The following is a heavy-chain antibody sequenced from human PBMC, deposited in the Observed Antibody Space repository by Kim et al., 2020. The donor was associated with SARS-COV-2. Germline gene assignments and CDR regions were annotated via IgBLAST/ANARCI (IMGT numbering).Heavy chain of an antibody. CDR3: ARSRSWQPHDAFDI. Sequence: GGSLRLSCAASGFTVSFNYMSWVRQAPGKGLEWVPVIYNDGTTHYADSVEGRYIISRDNSKNTSYLQMNSLRAEDTAVYYCARSRSWQPHDAFDIWGQGTMVTVSS. J-gene: IGHJ3*02. CDR2: IYNDGTT. D-gene: IGHD6-13*01. V-gene: IGHV3-53*01. CDR1: GFTVSFNY.